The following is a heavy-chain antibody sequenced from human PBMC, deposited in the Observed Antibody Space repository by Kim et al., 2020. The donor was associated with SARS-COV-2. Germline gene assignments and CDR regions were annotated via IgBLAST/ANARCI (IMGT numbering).Heavy chain of an antibody. CDR3: ARSQYSSGWYYYFDY. D-gene: IGHD6-19*01. V-gene: IGHV4-59*01. CDR2: IYYSGIT. J-gene: IGHJ4*02. CDR1: GGSISSYY. Sequence: SETLSLTCTVSGGSISSYYWSWIRQPPGKGLEWIGYIYYSGITNYNPSFKSRVTISVDTSKNQFSLKLSSVTAADTAVYYCARSQYSSGWYYYFDYWGQG.